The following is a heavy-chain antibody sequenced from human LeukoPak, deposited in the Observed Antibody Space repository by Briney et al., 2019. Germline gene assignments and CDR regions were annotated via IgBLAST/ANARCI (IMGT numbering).Heavy chain of an antibody. CDR1: GXAFSTYG. Sequence: DPGGSLRLSCAASGXAFSTYGXNXVXQAPXXGLEWISYITNRSTTYYADSVRGRFTISRDNAKNSLYLEMNGLRDDDTAVYYCARRISGSYLDYWGKGTLVTVSS. CDR2: ITNRSTT. J-gene: IGHJ4*02. CDR3: ARRISGSYLDY. V-gene: IGHV3-48*02. D-gene: IGHD3-10*01.